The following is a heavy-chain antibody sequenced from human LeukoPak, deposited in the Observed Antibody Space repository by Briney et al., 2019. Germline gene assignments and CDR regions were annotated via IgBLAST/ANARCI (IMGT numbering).Heavy chain of an antibody. CDR3: ARSVRRGFNFDS. D-gene: IGHD5-12*01. V-gene: IGHV4-34*01. CDR1: GGSFSGYY. CDR2: INHSGST. J-gene: IGHJ4*02. Sequence: RTSETLSLTCAVYGGSFSGYYWSWIRQPPGKGLEWIGEINHSGSTNYNPSLKSRVTISVDTSKNQFSLKLRSVTAADTAVYYCARSVRRGFNFDSWGQGTLVIVSS.